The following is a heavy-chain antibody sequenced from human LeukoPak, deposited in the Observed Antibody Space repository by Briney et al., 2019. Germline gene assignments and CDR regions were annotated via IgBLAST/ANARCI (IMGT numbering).Heavy chain of an antibody. D-gene: IGHD5-18*01. CDR2: ISYDGSNK. Sequence: PGRSLRLSCAASGFTFSSHGMHWVRQAPGKGLEWVAVISYDGSNKYYADSVKGRFTISGDNSKNTLYLQMNSLRAEDTAVYYCAKDSGGYTYVFDYWGQGTLVTVSS. V-gene: IGHV3-30*18. CDR3: AKDSGGYTYVFDY. CDR1: GFTFSSHG. J-gene: IGHJ4*02.